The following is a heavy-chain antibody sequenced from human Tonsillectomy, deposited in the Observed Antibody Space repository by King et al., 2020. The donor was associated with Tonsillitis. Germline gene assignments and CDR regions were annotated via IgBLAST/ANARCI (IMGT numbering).Heavy chain of an antibody. CDR2: ISGSGGST. V-gene: IGHV3-23*04. CDR1: GFTFSSYA. Sequence: VQLVESGGGLVQPGGSLRLSCAASGFTFSSYAMSWVRQAPGKGLEWVSTISGSGGSTNHADSVKGRFTISRDNSKNTLYLQMNSLRVEDTAVYYCAKDKCSGGSCYSPWFDPRGQGTLVTVSS. J-gene: IGHJ5*02. CDR3: AKDKCSGGSCYSPWFDP. D-gene: IGHD2-15*01.